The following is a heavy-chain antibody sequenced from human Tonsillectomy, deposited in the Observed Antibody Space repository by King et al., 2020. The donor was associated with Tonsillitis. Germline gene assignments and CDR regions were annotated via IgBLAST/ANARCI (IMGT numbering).Heavy chain of an antibody. CDR2: ISSSSSYI. CDR3: ARDRYCSGGSCYRGMDV. CDR1: GFTFSSYS. J-gene: IGHJ6*02. Sequence: VQLVESGGGLVKPGGSLRLSCAASGFTFSSYSMNWVRQAPGKGLEWVSSISSSSSYIYYADSVKGRFTISRDNAKNSLYLQMNSLRAEDTAVYYCARDRYCSGGSCYRGMDVWGQGTTVTVSS. D-gene: IGHD2-15*01. V-gene: IGHV3-21*01.